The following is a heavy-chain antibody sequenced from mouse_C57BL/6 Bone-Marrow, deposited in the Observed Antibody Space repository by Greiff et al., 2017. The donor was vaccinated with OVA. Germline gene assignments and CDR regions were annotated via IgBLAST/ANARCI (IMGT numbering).Heavy chain of an antibody. CDR2: IYPGDGDT. Sequence: QVQLKESGPELVKPGASVKISCKASGYAFSSSWMNWVKQRPGKGLEWIGRIYPGDGDTNYNGKFKGKATLTADKSPSTAYMQLSSLTSEDSAVYFCARSLLLRSWFAYWGQGTLVTVSA. V-gene: IGHV1-82*01. CDR3: ARSLLLRSWFAY. J-gene: IGHJ3*01. CDR1: GYAFSSSW. D-gene: IGHD1-1*01.